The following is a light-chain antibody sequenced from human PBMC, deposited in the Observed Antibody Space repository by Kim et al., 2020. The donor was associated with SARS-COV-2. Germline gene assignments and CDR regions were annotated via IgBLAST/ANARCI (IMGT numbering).Light chain of an antibody. J-gene: IGKJ1*01. CDR2: GAS. V-gene: IGKV3-15*01. Sequence: EIVMTQSPATLSVSPGERATLSCRASQSVSSNLAWYQQKPGQAPRLLIYGASTRATGIPARFSGSGSGTEFTLIISSLQSEDLAVYHCQQYNDWTWTFGQGTKVDI. CDR3: QQYNDWTWT. CDR1: QSVSSN.